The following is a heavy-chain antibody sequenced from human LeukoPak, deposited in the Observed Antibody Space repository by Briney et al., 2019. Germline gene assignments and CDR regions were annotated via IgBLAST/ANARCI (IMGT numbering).Heavy chain of an antibody. J-gene: IGHJ4*02. V-gene: IGHV4-59*01. CDR3: ARSPDIVVVPAAMRGGYFDY. CDR2: IYYSGST. D-gene: IGHD2-2*01. Sequence: PETLSLTCTVSGGSMSSYYWSWIRQPPGKGLEWIGYIYYSGSTNYNPSLKSRVTISVDTSKNQFSLKLSSVTAADTAVYYCARSPDIVVVPAAMRGGYFDYWGQGTLVTVSS. CDR1: GGSMSSYY.